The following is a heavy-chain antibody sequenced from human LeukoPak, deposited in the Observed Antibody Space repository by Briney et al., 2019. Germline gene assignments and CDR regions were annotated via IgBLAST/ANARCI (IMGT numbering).Heavy chain of an antibody. D-gene: IGHD3-10*01. J-gene: IGHJ4*02. CDR3: VRQSGKTYQDFDY. CDR1: GGSIDITNY. CDR2: ISHDGTT. V-gene: IGHV4-4*02. Sequence: SETLSLTCGVSGGSIDITNYWSWVRQVPDKGLEWIGEISHDGTTNYNASLRSRVAMSLDRANNQFSLSLTSVTAADTAVYYCVRQSGKTYQDFDYWGQGILVTVSS.